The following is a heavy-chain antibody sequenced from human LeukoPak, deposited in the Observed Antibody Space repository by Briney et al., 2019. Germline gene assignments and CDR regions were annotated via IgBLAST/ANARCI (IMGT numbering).Heavy chain of an antibody. J-gene: IGHJ3*02. CDR2: ISWNSGSI. V-gene: IGHV3-9*01. D-gene: IGHD3-22*01. Sequence: GRSLRLSCAASGFTFDDYAMHWVRQAPGKGLEWVSGISWNSGSIGYADSVKGRFTISRDNAKNSLYLQMNSLRAEDTAVYYCARSPGENYYDDTAFDIWGQGTMVTVSS. CDR3: ARSPGENYYDDTAFDI. CDR1: GFTFDDYA.